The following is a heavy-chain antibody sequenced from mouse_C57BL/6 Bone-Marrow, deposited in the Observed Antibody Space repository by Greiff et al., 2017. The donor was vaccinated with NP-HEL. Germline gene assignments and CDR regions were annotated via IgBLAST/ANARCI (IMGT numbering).Heavy chain of an antibody. J-gene: IGHJ3*01. D-gene: IGHD4-1*02. V-gene: IGHV1-81*01. CDR1: GYTFTSYG. CDR2: IYPRSGNT. Sequence: QVQLKQSGAELARPGASVKLSCKASGYTFTSYGISRVKQRIGQGLEWIGEIYPRSGNTYYNEKFKGKATLTADKSSSTAYMELRSLTSEDSAVYFCARYNWGTFAYWGQGTLVTVSA. CDR3: ARYNWGTFAY.